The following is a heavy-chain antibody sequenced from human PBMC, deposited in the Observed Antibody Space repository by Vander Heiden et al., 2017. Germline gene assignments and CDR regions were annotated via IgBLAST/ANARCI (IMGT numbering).Heavy chain of an antibody. CDR2: IDGGGST. D-gene: IGHD2-8*01. CDR1: GVTVSTHS. Sequence: EVPLVGSGGGVIQPGGSLRLSCAASGVTVSTHSITWVGQAPGKGLVVVTLIDGGGSTYFADSVKGRYTTSRDNTKNTVDLQMNSLCADDRDGYDCSRGCVLEVGYWGQGTRVTVSS. V-gene: IGHV3-53*01. CDR3: SRGCVLEVGY. J-gene: IGHJ4*02.